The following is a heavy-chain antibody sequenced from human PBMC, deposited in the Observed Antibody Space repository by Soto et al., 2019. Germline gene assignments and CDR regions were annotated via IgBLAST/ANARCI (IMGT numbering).Heavy chain of an antibody. CDR2: IYYTGTT. D-gene: IGHD3-9*01. CDR1: GYSIRTYQW. Sequence: XETLCLPCSIAGYSIRTYQWWVWIRPPPGKGLEWIGYIYYTGTTYYNLSLKSRVSMSIDTATDQFSLNLGSVTAADTAVYYCARTSRLKTGHIDYWGQGNLVTVSS. CDR3: ARTSRLKTGHIDY. V-gene: IGHV4-28*01. J-gene: IGHJ4*02.